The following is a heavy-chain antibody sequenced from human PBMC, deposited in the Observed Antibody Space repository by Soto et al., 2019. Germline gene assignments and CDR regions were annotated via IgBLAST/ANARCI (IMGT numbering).Heavy chain of an antibody. CDR3: VKDESINWYSGHFRH. CDR1: GLTFDDYA. D-gene: IGHD6-13*01. CDR2: INWNSGSI. V-gene: IGHV3-9*01. Sequence: EVQLVESGGGLVQPARSLRLSCAASGLTFDDYAMHWFRQVPGKGLEWVSGINWNSGSIGYGDSVKGRFAISRDNAKNSLHLQMNSLSAEDTAFYYCVKDESINWYSGHFRHWGQGTLVTVSS. J-gene: IGHJ1*01.